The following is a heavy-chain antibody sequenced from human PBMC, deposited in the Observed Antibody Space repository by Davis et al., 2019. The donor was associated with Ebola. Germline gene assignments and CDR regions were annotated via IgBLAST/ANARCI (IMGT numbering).Heavy chain of an antibody. CDR1: GFPFINAW. J-gene: IGHJ4*02. D-gene: IGHD2-15*01. V-gene: IGHV3-15*01. Sequence: GESLKISCAASGFPFINAWISWVPQAPGKGLGGVGRIKSKTDGGTIYYAAPVKGRFPISRDDSKNTLYLQMNSLRAEETAVYYCAREYCSGGSCRDDYWGQGTLVTVSS. CDR2: IKSKTDGGTI. CDR3: AREYCSGGSCRDDY.